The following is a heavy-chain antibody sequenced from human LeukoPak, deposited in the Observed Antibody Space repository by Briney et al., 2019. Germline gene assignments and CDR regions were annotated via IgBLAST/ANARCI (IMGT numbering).Heavy chain of an antibody. CDR1: GGTFSSYA. Sequence: SVKVSCKASGGTFSSYAISWMRQAPGQGLEWMGRIIPIFGIANYAQKFQGRVTITADKSTSTAYMELSSLRSEDTAVYYCARDNWNYGGWFDPWGQGTLVTVSS. D-gene: IGHD1-7*01. J-gene: IGHJ5*02. CDR2: IIPIFGIA. V-gene: IGHV1-69*04. CDR3: ARDNWNYGGWFDP.